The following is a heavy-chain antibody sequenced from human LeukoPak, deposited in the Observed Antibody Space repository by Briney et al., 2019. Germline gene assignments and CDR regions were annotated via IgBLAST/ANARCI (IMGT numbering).Heavy chain of an antibody. Sequence: ASVKVSCKASGGTFSSYAISWVRQAPGQGLEWMGRIIPILGIANYAQKFQGRVTIPADKSTSTAYMELSSLRSEDTAVSYCATHPDYYDSSGYPNWFDPWGQGTLVTVSS. J-gene: IGHJ5*02. V-gene: IGHV1-69*04. CDR3: ATHPDYYDSSGYPNWFDP. D-gene: IGHD3-22*01. CDR2: IIPILGIA. CDR1: GGTFSSYA.